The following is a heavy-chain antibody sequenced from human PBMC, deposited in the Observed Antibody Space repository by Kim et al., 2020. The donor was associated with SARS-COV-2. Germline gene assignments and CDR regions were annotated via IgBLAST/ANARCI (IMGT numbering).Heavy chain of an antibody. CDR3: ARDRGGSYRDGFDY. V-gene: IGHV3-30*04. Sequence: GGSLRLSCAASGFTFSSYAMHWVRQAPGKGLEWVAVISYDGSNKYYADSVKGRFTISRDNSKNTLYLQMNSLRAEDTAVYYCARDRGGSYRDGFDYWGQGTLVTVSS. J-gene: IGHJ4*02. D-gene: IGHD1-26*01. CDR2: ISYDGSNK. CDR1: GFTFSSYA.